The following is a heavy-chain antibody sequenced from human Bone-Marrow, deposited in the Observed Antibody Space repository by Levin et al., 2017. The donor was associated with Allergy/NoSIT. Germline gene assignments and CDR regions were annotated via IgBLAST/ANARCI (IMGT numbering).Heavy chain of an antibody. CDR3: ARRRGSMVGFDI. D-gene: IGHD2-8*01. CDR2: IYASGST. J-gene: IGHJ3*02. V-gene: IGHV4-4*07. CDR1: NGSISSYF. Sequence: SETLSLTCTVSNGSISSYFWSWIRQPAGKRLELVGRIYASGSTKYNPSLHSRITMSVDTSKNQFSLNLTSVTAADTAVYYCARRRGSMVGFDIWGQGTMVTVSS.